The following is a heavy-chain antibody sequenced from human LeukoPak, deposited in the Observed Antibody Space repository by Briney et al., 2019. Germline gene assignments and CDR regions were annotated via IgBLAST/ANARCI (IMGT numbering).Heavy chain of an antibody. J-gene: IGHJ4*02. CDR1: GFTFSSYW. CDR3: ARGAGTTDY. Sequence: GGSLRLSCAASGFTFSSYWIHWVRQAPGKGLVWVSRISDDGSSTIYADSVKGRFTVSRDNAKNTLYLQMNSLRAEDTAVYYCARGAGTTDYWGQGTLVTVSS. D-gene: IGHD1-7*01. V-gene: IGHV3-74*01. CDR2: ISDDGSST.